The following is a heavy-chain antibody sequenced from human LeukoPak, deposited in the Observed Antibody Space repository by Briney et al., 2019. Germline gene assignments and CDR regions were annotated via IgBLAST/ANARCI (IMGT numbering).Heavy chain of an antibody. Sequence: GGSLRLSCAASGFTFSSYGMRWVRQAPGKGLEWVAVISYDGSNKYYADSVKGRFTISRDNSKNTLYLQMNSLRAEDTAVYYCAKDDPVTELDYWGQGTLVTVSS. J-gene: IGHJ4*02. CDR3: AKDDPVTELDY. CDR2: ISYDGSNK. D-gene: IGHD2-21*02. CDR1: GFTFSSYG. V-gene: IGHV3-30*18.